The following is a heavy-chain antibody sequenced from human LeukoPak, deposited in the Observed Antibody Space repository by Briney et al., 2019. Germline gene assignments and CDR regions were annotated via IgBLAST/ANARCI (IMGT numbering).Heavy chain of an antibody. J-gene: IGHJ5*02. CDR3: ARAYPPAGITTNWFDP. CDR2: IYYSGST. Sequence: SETLSLTCAVSGGSISSGGYSWSWIRQPPGKGLEWIGYIYYSGSTNYNPSLKSRVTISVDTSKNQFSLKLSSVTAADTAVYYCARAYPPAGITTNWFDPWGQGTLVTVSS. D-gene: IGHD6-13*01. V-gene: IGHV4-61*08. CDR1: GGSISSGGYS.